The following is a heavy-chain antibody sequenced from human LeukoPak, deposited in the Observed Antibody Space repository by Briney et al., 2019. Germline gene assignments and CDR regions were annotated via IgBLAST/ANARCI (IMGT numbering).Heavy chain of an antibody. CDR3: ARRGDGYNYDY. D-gene: IGHD5-24*01. J-gene: IGHJ4*02. CDR1: GYSINNYW. Sequence: GESLKISCKGSGYSINNYWIGWVRQMPGKGLEWMGIIYPADSDIRYSPSFQGQVTISADKSISTAYLQWSSLKASDTAMYYCARRGDGYNYDYWGQGTLVTVSS. CDR2: IYPADSDI. V-gene: IGHV5-51*01.